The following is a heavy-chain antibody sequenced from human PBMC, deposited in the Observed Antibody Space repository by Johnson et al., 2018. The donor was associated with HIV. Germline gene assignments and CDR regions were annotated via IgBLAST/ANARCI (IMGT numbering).Heavy chain of an antibody. D-gene: IGHD3-10*01. CDR2: IRYDGSNK. CDR3: AGGGQVVCGAKGDAFDI. J-gene: IGHJ3*02. V-gene: IGHV3-30*02. CDR1: GFTFSDYG. Sequence: QVQLVESGGGVVQPRGSLRLSCAASGFTFSDYGMHWVRQAPGKGLEWVAFIRYDGSNKYYADSVKGRFTISRDNSKNTLYLQMNSLRAEDTDVSYCAGGGQVVCGAKGDAFDIWGQGTMVTGSS.